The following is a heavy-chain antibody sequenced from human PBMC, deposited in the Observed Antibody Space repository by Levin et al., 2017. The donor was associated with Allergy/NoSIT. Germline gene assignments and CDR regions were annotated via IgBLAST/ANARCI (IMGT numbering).Heavy chain of an antibody. CDR2: IKQDGSDK. J-gene: IGHJ4*02. CDR1: GFTFRTFW. D-gene: IGHD3-10*01. CDR3: ARDHDGEDEYFDF. V-gene: IGHV3-7*01. Sequence: GGSLRLSCAASGFTFRTFWMAWVRQAPGKGPEWVANIKQDGSDKYYVDSVEGRFTVSRDNAKNSLYLQMNSLRVEDTAVYYCARDHDGEDEYFDFWGQGTLVSVSS.